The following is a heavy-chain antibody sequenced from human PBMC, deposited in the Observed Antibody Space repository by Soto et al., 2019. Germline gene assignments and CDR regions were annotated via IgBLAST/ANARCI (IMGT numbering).Heavy chain of an antibody. CDR2: TYNSGNS. J-gene: IGHJ4*02. Sequence: QVQLQESGPGLVKASQTLSLTCTVSGGSVSSGDYYWNWIRQPPGKGLEWIGYTYNSGNSSYNPSLKSRVTISMDTSKNQFSLKLNSVTAADTAVYYCARRYYFDSRGYYPFDYWGQGTLVTVSS. D-gene: IGHD3-22*01. V-gene: IGHV4-30-4*01. CDR3: ARRYYFDSRGYYPFDY. CDR1: GGSVSSGDYY.